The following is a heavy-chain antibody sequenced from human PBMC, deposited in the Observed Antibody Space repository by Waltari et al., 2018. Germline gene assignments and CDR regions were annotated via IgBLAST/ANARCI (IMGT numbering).Heavy chain of an antibody. D-gene: IGHD3-9*01. CDR1: NFDYGDYG. V-gene: IGHV3-49*04. CDR2: IRIKAYGETT. Sequence: EVLLVESGGGMVQPGRSLALSCEAYNFDYGDYGIRWVRQAPGKGLEWVGFIRIKAYGETTEYAASVKGRFIISRDDSRSIAYLQMNSLKTEDTAVYYCTRVLRYFDWSTKDYWGQGTLVTVSS. J-gene: IGHJ4*02. CDR3: TRVLRYFDWSTKDY.